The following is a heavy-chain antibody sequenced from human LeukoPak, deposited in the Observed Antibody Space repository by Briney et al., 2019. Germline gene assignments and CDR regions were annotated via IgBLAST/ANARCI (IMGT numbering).Heavy chain of an antibody. CDR1: GFTFSSYE. CDR2: ISSSGSTI. Sequence: GGSLRLSFAASGFTFSSYEMNWVRQAPGKRLEWAAYISSSGSTIYYADSVKGRFTITRDNAKNSLYLQMNSLRAEDTAVYYCARARTNYYYDSSGYYRDAFDIWGQGTMVTVSS. J-gene: IGHJ3*02. CDR3: ARARTNYYYDSSGYYRDAFDI. D-gene: IGHD3-22*01. V-gene: IGHV3-48*03.